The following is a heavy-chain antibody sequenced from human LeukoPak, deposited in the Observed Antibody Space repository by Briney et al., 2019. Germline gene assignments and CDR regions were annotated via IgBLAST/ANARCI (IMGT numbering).Heavy chain of an antibody. D-gene: IGHD3-3*01. CDR2: IYPGDSDT. CDR1: GYSFTSYW. V-gene: IGHV5-51*01. CDR3: ARGGGDYDFWSGYLNWFDP. J-gene: IGHJ5*02. Sequence: GESLKISCKGSGYSFTSYWIGWVRQMPGKGLEWMGIIYPGDSDTRYSPSFQGQVTISADKSLSPAYLQWSSLKASDTAMYYCARGGGDYDFWSGYLNWFDPWGQGTLVTVSS.